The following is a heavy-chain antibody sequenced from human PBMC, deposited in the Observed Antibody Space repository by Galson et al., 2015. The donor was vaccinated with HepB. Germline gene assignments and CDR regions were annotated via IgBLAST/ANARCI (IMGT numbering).Heavy chain of an antibody. J-gene: IGHJ2*01. CDR3: ARVPGNIVVVPAAMPVDWYFDL. CDR1: GSTFTGYY. D-gene: IGHD2-2*01. Sequence: SVKVSCKASGSTFTGYYMHWVRQAPGQGLEWMGWINPNSGGTNYAQKFQGRVTMTRDTSISTAYMELSRLRSDDTAVYYCARVPGNIVVVPAAMPVDWYFDLWGRGTLVTVSS. CDR2: INPNSGGT. V-gene: IGHV1-2*02.